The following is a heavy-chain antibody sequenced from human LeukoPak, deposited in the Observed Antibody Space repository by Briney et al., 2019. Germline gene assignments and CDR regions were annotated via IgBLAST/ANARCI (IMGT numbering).Heavy chain of an antibody. CDR3: ARVRYSGSYGGAFDM. V-gene: IGHV3-7*05. Sequence: PGGSLRLSCVAPGFSMSGYYMTWVRQAPGKGLEWVVNIKQDGGEKYYVESVKGRFTISRDNAKNSLHLQMNSLRVEDTAVYYCARVRYSGSYGGAFDMWGQGTMVTVSS. CDR2: IKQDGGEK. CDR1: GFSMSGYY. D-gene: IGHD1-26*01. J-gene: IGHJ3*02.